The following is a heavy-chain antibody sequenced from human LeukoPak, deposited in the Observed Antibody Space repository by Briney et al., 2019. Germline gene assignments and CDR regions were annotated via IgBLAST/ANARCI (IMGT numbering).Heavy chain of an antibody. D-gene: IGHD5-18*01. CDR1: GFTVSSNY. V-gene: IGHV3-53*01. J-gene: IGHJ4*02. CDR2: IYSGGST. Sequence: GGSLRLSCAASGFTVSSNYMSWVRQAPGKGLEWVSVIYSGGSTYYADSVKGRFTISRDNSKNTLYLQMNSLRAEDTAVYYCARDQGYSYGPFDYWGQGTLVTVSS. CDR3: ARDQGYSYGPFDY.